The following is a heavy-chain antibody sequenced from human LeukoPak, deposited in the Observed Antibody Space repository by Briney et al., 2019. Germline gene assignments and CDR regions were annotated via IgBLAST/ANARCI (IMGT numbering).Heavy chain of an antibody. J-gene: IGHJ6*03. D-gene: IGHD3-9*01. CDR3: ARGSGKKQYFDWLLTDYYYYYIDD. V-gene: IGHV4-34*01. CDR2: INHSGST. CDR1: GGSFSRYY. Sequence: PSETLSLTCAVHGGSFSRYYWRWIRQPPGKGLEWIGEINHSGSTNYNPSLKSRVTISVDTSKNQFSLKLSSVTAADTAVYYCARGSGKKQYFDWLLTDYYYYYIDDCCKGTTVTVSS.